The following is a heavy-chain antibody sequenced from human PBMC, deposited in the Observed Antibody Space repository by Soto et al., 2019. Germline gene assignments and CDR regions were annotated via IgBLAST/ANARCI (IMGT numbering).Heavy chain of an antibody. CDR2: IDPSDSYT. Sequence: GESLKISCKGSGYSFTSYWISWVRQMPGKGLEWMGRIDPSDSYTNYSPSFQGHVTISADKSISTAYLQWSSLKASDTARYYCASQLAARPFYLYVMDVWGHGTTVTVSS. D-gene: IGHD6-6*01. V-gene: IGHV5-10-1*01. CDR3: ASQLAARPFYLYVMDV. J-gene: IGHJ6*02. CDR1: GYSFTSYW.